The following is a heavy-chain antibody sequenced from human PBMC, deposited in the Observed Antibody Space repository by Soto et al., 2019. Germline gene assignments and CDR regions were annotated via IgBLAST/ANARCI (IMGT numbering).Heavy chain of an antibody. D-gene: IGHD5-12*01. Sequence: SVTVSCKASGYTFTTYGISLVRQAPGQGLEWMGWISAYNGNTGYAQKFQGRVTMTRNTSISTAYMELSSLRSEDTAVYYCARISGYENYYYYGMDVWGQGTTVTVSS. CDR2: ISAYNGNT. CDR1: GYTFTTYG. J-gene: IGHJ6*02. CDR3: ARISGYENYYYYGMDV. V-gene: IGHV1-8*02.